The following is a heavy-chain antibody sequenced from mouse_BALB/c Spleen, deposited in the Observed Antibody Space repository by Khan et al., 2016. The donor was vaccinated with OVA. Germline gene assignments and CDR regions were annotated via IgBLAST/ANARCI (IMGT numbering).Heavy chain of an antibody. CDR1: GYTFTDYY. D-gene: IGHD1-1*01. J-gene: IGHJ2*01. Sequence: QVQLKQSGAELARPGASVKLSCKASGYTFTDYYINWVKQRTGQGLEWIGDIYPGSGNPYYNEKFKGKATLTADKSSSTAYIHLSSLTSEDSAVYYCARGDYVLYFFDYWGQGTTLTVSS. CDR3: ARGDYVLYFFDY. V-gene: IGHV1-77*01. CDR2: IYPGSGNP.